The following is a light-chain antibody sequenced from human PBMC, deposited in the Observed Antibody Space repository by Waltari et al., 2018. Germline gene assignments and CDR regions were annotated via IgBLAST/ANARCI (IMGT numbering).Light chain of an antibody. Sequence: QSVLTQPPSVSGAPGQRVTISCPGSGSNIRAGYDVPWYQPLPRAAPKLLIYGSTSRPLGVPARFFGSTSGTSASLAITGLQAEDEADYYCQSYDTSLSVVFGGGTKLTVL. CDR3: QSYDTSLSVV. J-gene: IGLJ3*02. CDR2: GST. V-gene: IGLV1-40*01. CDR1: GSNIRAGYD.